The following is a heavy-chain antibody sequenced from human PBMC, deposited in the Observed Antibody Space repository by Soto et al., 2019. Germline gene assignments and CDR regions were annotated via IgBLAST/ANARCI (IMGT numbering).Heavy chain of an antibody. CDR3: ASYLGPRIVVVPAAIEDYYYYGMDV. J-gene: IGHJ6*02. CDR2: IIPIFGTA. D-gene: IGHD2-2*02. V-gene: IGHV1-69*13. CDR1: GGTFSSYA. Sequence: SVKVSCKASGGTFSSYAIGWVRQAPGQGLEWMGGIIPIFGTANYAQKFQGRVTITADESTSTAYMELSSLRSEDTAVYYCASYLGPRIVVVPAAIEDYYYYGMDVWGQGTTVTVSS.